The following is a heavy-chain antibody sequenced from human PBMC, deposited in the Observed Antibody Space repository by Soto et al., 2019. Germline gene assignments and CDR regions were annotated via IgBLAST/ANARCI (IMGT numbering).Heavy chain of an antibody. Sequence: SVKVSCKASGGTFSTYTITWVRQAPGQGLEWMGRIIPIIGIINYAQRFQGRVTITADKFTGTAYMELTRLRSDDTAVYYCAGDPDSHYNDSHASSYPWGQGTLVTVS. CDR2: IIPIIGII. J-gene: IGHJ5*02. CDR1: GGTFSTYT. CDR3: AGDPDSHYNDSHASSYP. V-gene: IGHV1-69*04. D-gene: IGHD3-22*01.